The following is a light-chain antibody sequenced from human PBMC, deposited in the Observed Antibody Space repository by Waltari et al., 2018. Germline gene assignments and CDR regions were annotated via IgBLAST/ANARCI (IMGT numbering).Light chain of an antibody. J-gene: IGKJ4*01. V-gene: IGKV3-15*01. CDR2: GAS. Sequence: SPATLSVSPGERATLSCRASQSVSSNLAWYQQKPGQAPRLLIYGASTRATGIPARFSGSGSGTEFTLTISSLQSEDFAVYYCQQYNNWPFTFGGGTKVEIK. CDR1: QSVSSN. CDR3: QQYNNWPFT.